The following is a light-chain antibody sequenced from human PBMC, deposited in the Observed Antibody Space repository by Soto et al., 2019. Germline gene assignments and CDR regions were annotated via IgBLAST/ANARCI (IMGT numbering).Light chain of an antibody. V-gene: IGLV1-44*01. CDR2: SND. J-gene: IGLJ3*02. CDR1: SSNIGSNT. CDR3: AAWDDSLNGWV. Sequence: QSVLTQPPSASGTPGQRVTISCSGSSSNIGSNTVNWYQQLPGTAPKLLISSNDQRPSGVPDRFSGSKSGTSASLAISGLQSDDESDYYCAAWDDSLNGWVFGGGTKVTVL.